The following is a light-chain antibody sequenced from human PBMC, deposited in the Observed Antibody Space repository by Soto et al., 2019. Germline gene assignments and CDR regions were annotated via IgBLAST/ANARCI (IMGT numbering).Light chain of an antibody. CDR3: QHRV. V-gene: IGKV1-5*01. CDR2: DAS. CDR1: QDISTW. J-gene: IGKJ3*01. Sequence: DIQMTQSPSTLSASVGDSVTITCRASQDISTWLAWYQQRPGKAPHLLIYDASRLQSGVPSRFGGSGSGTEFTLTVSSLQPDDFATYYCQHRVFGPGTKVDIK.